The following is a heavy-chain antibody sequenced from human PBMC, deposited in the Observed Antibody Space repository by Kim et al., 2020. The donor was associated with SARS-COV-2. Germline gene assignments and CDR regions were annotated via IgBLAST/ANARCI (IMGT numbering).Heavy chain of an antibody. CDR3: AREYTSSSTRVFDI. Sequence: ADSVKGRFTISRDSAKSTLYLQMNILRPEDTAVYFCAREYTSSSTRVFDIWGQGTVVTVS. D-gene: IGHD6-6*01. J-gene: IGHJ3*02. V-gene: IGHV3-74*01.